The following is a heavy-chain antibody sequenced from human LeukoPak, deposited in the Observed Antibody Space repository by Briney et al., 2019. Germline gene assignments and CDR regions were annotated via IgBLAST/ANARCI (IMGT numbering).Heavy chain of an antibody. CDR1: GFTFSDYY. J-gene: IGHJ5*02. D-gene: IGHD3-10*01. CDR2: ISSSGSTI. V-gene: IGHV3-11*04. Sequence: GGSLRLSCAASGFTFSDYYMSWIRQAPGKGLEWVSYISSSGSTIYYADSVKGRFTISRDNAKNSLYLQMNSLRAEDTAVYYCARGAFVDYYGPGSYTGWFDPWGQGTLVTVSS. CDR3: ARGAFVDYYGPGSYTGWFDP.